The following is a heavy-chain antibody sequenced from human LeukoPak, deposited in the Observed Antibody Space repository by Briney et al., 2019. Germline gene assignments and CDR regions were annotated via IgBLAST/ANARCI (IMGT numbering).Heavy chain of an antibody. J-gene: IGHJ4*02. D-gene: IGHD4-17*01. CDR2: IYSGGGT. Sequence: GGSLRLSCAASGFTVSNSYMSWVRQAPGKGLEWVSVIYSGGGTYYADSVKGRFTISRDNSKNSLFLQMTSLRAEDTAVYYCVYGDFVRTVNYFDYWGQGTLVTVSS. CDR3: VYGDFVRTVNYFDY. CDR1: GFTVSNSY. V-gene: IGHV3-66*01.